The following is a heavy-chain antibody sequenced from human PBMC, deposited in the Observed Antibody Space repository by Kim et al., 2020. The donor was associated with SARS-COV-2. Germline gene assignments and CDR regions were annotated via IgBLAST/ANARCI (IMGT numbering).Heavy chain of an antibody. CDR1: GFTFSSYS. CDR2: ISSSSSTI. V-gene: IGHV3-48*02. D-gene: IGHD3-22*01. Sequence: GGSLRLSCAASGFTFSSYSMNWVRQAPGKGLEWVSYISSSSSTIYYADSVKGRFTISRDNAKNSLYLQMNSLRDEDTAVYYCAREAQVDSSGYLGFDYWGQGTLVTVSS. J-gene: IGHJ4*02. CDR3: AREAQVDSSGYLGFDY.